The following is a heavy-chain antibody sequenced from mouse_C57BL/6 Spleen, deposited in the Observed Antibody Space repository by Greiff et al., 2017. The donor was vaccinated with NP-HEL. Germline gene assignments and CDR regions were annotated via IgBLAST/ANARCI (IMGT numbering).Heavy chain of an antibody. CDR3: ATLRRGAAYFDY. J-gene: IGHJ2*01. CDR1: GYAFSSSW. D-gene: IGHD2-12*01. Sequence: QVQLKQSGPELVKPGASVKISCKASGYAFSSSWMNWVKQRPGKGLEWIGRIYPGDGDTNYNGKFKGKATLTADKSSSTAYMQLSSLTSEDSAVYFCATLRRGAAYFDYWGQGTTLTVSS. CDR2: IYPGDGDT. V-gene: IGHV1-82*01.